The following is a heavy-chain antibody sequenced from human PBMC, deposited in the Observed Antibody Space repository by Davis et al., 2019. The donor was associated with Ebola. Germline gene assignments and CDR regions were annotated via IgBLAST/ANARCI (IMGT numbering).Heavy chain of an antibody. D-gene: IGHD5-12*01. Sequence: GESLKISCAASGFTFSSYSMNWVRQAPGKGLEWVSSISSSSSYIYYADSVKGRFTISRDNSKNTLYLQMSSLRAEDTAVYYCAKVLQATNILATTYYYYALDVWGQGTTVTVS. J-gene: IGHJ6*02. CDR2: ISSSSSYI. V-gene: IGHV3-21*04. CDR3: AKVLQATNILATTYYYYALDV. CDR1: GFTFSSYS.